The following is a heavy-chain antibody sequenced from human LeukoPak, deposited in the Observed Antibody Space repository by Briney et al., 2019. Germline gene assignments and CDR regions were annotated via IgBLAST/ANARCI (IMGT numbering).Heavy chain of an antibody. J-gene: IGHJ4*02. CDR2: INTSGST. Sequence: SETLSLTCSVSGDSISSYYWTWIRQPAGKGLEWIGRINTSGSTNYNPSLKSRVTISVDTSKNQFSLNLSSVTAADTAVYYCARLGGENFWGQGTLVTVSS. V-gene: IGHV4-4*07. D-gene: IGHD3-10*01. CDR1: GDSISSYY. CDR3: ARLGGENF.